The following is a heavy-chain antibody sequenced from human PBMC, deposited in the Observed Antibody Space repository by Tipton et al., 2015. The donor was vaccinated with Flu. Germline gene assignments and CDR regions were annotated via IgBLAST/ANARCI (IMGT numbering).Heavy chain of an antibody. D-gene: IGHD3-10*02. CDR2: IYHSGTT. Sequence: TLSLTCSVSGYSIRSAYYWGWVRRPPGKGLEWIGTIYHSGTTYYNPSLKSRLTISVDTFKNQFSLRLSSVTAADTAVYYCARHTGDSVRGVIDYWGQGTLVTVSS. J-gene: IGHJ4*02. CDR1: GYSIRSAYY. V-gene: IGHV4-38-2*01. CDR3: ARHTGDSVRGVIDY.